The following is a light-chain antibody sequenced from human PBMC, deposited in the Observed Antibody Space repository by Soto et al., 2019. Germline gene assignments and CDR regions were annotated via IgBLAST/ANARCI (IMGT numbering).Light chain of an antibody. CDR2: SNN. J-gene: IGLJ1*01. Sequence: QSVLTQPPSASGTPGQRVTISCSGSSSDIGSNTVNWYQQLPGTAPKLLIYSNNQRPSGVPDRFSGSKSGTSASLAISCLQSEVEADYYCAAWDDSLNGFYVFGTGTKVTVL. V-gene: IGLV1-44*01. CDR1: SSDIGSNT. CDR3: AAWDDSLNGFYV.